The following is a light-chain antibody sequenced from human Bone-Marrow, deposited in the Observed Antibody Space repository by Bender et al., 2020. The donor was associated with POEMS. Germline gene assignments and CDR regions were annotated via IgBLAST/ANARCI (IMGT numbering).Light chain of an antibody. CDR2: EVR. CDR1: SSDVGAYNL. Sequence: QSALTQPASVSGSPGQSITISCTGASSDVGAYNLVSWYQQHPGKAPKLLIYEVRKRPSGVSNRFSGSKSGNTASLTISGLQAEDEAKYYCSSYTSSNTVIFGGGTKLTVL. J-gene: IGLJ2*01. V-gene: IGLV2-14*02. CDR3: SSYTSSNTVI.